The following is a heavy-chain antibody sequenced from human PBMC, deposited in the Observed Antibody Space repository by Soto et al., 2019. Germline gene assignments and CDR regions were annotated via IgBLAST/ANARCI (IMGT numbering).Heavy chain of an antibody. V-gene: IGHV3-33*01. CDR3: ARERIAAVGTFDH. D-gene: IGHD6-13*01. CDR1: GFTFSNYG. J-gene: IGHJ5*02. CDR2: IRADGSNK. Sequence: QVHLVESGGGVAQPGRSLRLSCAASGFTFSNYGMHWVRQAPGKGLEWVTVIRADGSNKYYSDSVRGRVIISRDNSKNTVYLEMNSLRAEDTAVYYCARERIAAVGTFDHWGQGTLVTVSS.